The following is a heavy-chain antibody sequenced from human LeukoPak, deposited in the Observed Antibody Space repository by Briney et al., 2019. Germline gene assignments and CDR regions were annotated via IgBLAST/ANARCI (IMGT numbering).Heavy chain of an antibody. Sequence: GGSLRLSCAASGFTFSSYAMSWVRQAPGKGLERVSGISDSGGSTYYADSVKGRFTISRDNSKNTLYLQMNSLRAEDTAVYYCARDQGRMTPPWPFDYCGQGTLVTVSS. CDR1: GFTFSSYA. D-gene: IGHD2-8*01. CDR3: ARDQGRMTPPWPFDY. CDR2: ISDSGGST. J-gene: IGHJ4*02. V-gene: IGHV3-23*01.